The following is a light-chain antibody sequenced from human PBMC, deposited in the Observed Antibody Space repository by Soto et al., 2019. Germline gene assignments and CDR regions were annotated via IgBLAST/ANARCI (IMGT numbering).Light chain of an antibody. CDR3: SSYSISTAYL. J-gene: IGLJ1*01. Sequence: QSVLTQPASVSGSPGQSINISCTGTSSCVGGYDYVSWYQLHPGKAPKLMVFEVSNRPSGVSYRFSGSKSGNTASLTISGLQVEDEADYFCSSYSISTAYLFGTGTKV. CDR1: SSCVGGYDY. V-gene: IGLV2-14*01. CDR2: EVS.